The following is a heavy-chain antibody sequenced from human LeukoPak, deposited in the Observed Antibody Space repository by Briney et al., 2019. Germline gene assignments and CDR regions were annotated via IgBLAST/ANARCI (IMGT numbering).Heavy chain of an antibody. Sequence: PSETLSLICTVSGYSISSDYYWGWVRQPPGKGLEWVGSIYHDESTFYNPSLKYRVTISLDRPKKQFSLRLASVTAADTAIYYCANADTEDYFDYWGQGTLDTVSS. CDR3: ANADTEDYFDY. J-gene: IGHJ4*02. V-gene: IGHV4-38-2*02. D-gene: IGHD3-16*01. CDR1: GYSISSDYY. CDR2: IYHDEST.